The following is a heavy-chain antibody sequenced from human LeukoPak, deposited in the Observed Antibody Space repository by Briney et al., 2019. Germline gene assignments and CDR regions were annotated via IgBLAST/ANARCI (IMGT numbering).Heavy chain of an antibody. CDR2: ISSSGSTI. V-gene: IGHV3-11*01. CDR3: ARALKGTYYDFWSGYWNYYYYMDV. D-gene: IGHD3-3*01. CDR1: GFTFSDYY. J-gene: IGHJ6*03. Sequence: GGPLRLSCAASGFTFSDYYMSWIRQAPGKGLERVSYISSSGSTIYYAYSVKGRLTISRDNAKNSLYLQMNRLRAEDTAVYYCARALKGTYYDFWSGYWNYYYYMDVWGKGTTVTVSS.